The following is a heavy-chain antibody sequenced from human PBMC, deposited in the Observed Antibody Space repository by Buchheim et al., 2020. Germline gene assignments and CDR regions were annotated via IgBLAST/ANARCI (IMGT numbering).Heavy chain of an antibody. CDR1: GFTFSSYG. CDR2: TWYDGSNK. Sequence: QVQLVESGGGVVQPGRSLRLSCAASGFTFSSYGMHWVRQAPGKGLEWVAVTWYDGSNKYYADSVKGRFTISRDNSKNTLYLQMSSLRAEDAAVYYCARCEHRKLLVFDYWGQGTLLTVSS. J-gene: IGHJ4*02. V-gene: IGHV3-33*01. D-gene: IGHD1-14*01. CDR3: ARCEHRKLLVFDY.